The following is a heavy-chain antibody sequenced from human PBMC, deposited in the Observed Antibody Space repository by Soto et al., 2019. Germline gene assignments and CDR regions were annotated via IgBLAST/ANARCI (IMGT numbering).Heavy chain of an antibody. CDR2: IIPIFGTA. V-gene: IGHV1-69*13. CDR1: GYTFTTYA. D-gene: IGHD1-1*01. CDR3: ARGMKLERFRGMDV. Sequence: QVQLVQSGAEVKKPGASVKVSCKASGYTFTTYAMHWVRQAPGQILEWMGGIIPIFGTANYAQKFQGRVTITADESTSTAYMELSSLRSEDTAVYYCARGMKLERFRGMDVWGQGTTVTVSS. J-gene: IGHJ6*02.